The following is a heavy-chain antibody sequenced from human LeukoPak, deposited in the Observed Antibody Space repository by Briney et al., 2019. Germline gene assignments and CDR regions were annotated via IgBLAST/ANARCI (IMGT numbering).Heavy chain of an antibody. CDR2: IYTSGST. Sequence: PSQTLSLTCTVSGGSISSGGYYWSWIRQPAGKGLEWIGRIYTSGSTNYNPSLKSRVTISVDTSKNQFSLKLSSVTAADTAVYYCARGSGWYVPEGFDYWGQGTLVTVSS. CDR3: ARGSGWYVPEGFDY. D-gene: IGHD6-19*01. J-gene: IGHJ4*02. V-gene: IGHV4-61*02. CDR1: GGSISSGGYY.